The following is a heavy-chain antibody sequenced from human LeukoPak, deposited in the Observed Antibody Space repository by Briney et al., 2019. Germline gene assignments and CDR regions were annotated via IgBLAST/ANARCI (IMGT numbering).Heavy chain of an antibody. Sequence: ASVKVSCKASGYTFTSYYMHWVRQAPGQGLEWMGIINPSGGSTSYAQKFQGRVTMTRDTSTSTVYMELSSLRSEDTAVYYCARDLIVVVVAATNEHYYYYYGMDVWGQGATVTVSS. CDR1: GYTFTSYY. V-gene: IGHV1-46*01. CDR3: ARDLIVVVVAATNEHYYYYYGMDV. CDR2: INPSGGST. J-gene: IGHJ6*02. D-gene: IGHD2-15*01.